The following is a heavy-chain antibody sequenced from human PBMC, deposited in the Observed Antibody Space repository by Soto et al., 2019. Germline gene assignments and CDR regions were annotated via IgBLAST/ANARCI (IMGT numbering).Heavy chain of an antibody. J-gene: IGHJ6*02. V-gene: IGHV4-4*02. CDR3: ASVSGSYYYGMDV. D-gene: IGHD1-26*01. CDR1: GGSISSSNW. CDR2: IYHSGST. Sequence: QVQLQESGPGLVKPSGTLSLTCAVSGGSISSSNWWCWVRQPPGKGLGWIGEIYHSGSTNYNPSLKSRVTISVDKSNTQFSRYLSSVTAADTAVYYCASVSGSYYYGMDVWGQGTTVTVSS.